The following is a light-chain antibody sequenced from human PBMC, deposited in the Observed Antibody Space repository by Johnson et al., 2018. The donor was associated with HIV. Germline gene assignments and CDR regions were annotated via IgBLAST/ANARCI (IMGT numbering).Light chain of an antibody. Sequence: QSVLTQPPSVSAAPGQKVTISCSGSSSNIGNNYVSWYQQLPGTAPKLLIYENNKRPPGIPDRFSGSKSGTSATLGITGLQTGDEADYYCGTWDISLSVGYVFGTGTKVTVL. V-gene: IGLV1-51*02. CDR2: ENN. CDR1: SSNIGNNY. CDR3: GTWDISLSVGYV. J-gene: IGLJ1*01.